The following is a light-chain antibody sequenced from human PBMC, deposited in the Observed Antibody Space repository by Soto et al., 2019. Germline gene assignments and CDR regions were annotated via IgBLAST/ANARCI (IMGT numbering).Light chain of an antibody. J-gene: IGKJ4*01. Sequence: DIVLTQSPGTLSLSPGDRATLSCRASQSAGSKLAWYQQKPGQAPRLLIYGASTRATGIPARFSGSGSGTDFSLTISSLEPEDLAVYYCQQRSTWPLTFGGGTKVDIK. CDR1: QSAGSK. V-gene: IGKV3-11*01. CDR3: QQRSTWPLT. CDR2: GAS.